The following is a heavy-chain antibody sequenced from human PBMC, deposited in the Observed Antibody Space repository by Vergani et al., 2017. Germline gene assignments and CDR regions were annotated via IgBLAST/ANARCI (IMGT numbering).Heavy chain of an antibody. CDR1: GGTFSSYA. CDR2: IIPILGIA. Sequence: QVQLVQSGAEVKKPGSSVKVSCKASGGTFSSYAISWVRQAPGQGLEWMGRIIPILGIANYAQKFQGRVTITADKSTSTAYMELSSLRSEDTAVYYCARDHGATVTKEARSSGDYWGQGTLVTVSS. D-gene: IGHD4-17*01. J-gene: IGHJ4*02. CDR3: ARDHGATVTKEARSSGDY. V-gene: IGHV1-69*04.